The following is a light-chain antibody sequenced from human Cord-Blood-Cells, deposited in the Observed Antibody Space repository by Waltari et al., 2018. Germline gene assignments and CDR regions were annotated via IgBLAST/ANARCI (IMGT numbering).Light chain of an antibody. V-gene: IGKV4-1*01. CDR3: QQYYSTPYT. CDR2: WAS. CDR1: QSVLYSSNNKNY. J-gene: IGKJ2*01. Sequence: DIVMTQSQDSLAGSLGERANIKCKSSQSVLYSSNNKNYLTWYQQKPGQPPKMLIYWASTRESGVPDRFSGSGSGTDFTLTISSLQAEDVAVYYCQQYYSTPYTFGQGTKLEIK.